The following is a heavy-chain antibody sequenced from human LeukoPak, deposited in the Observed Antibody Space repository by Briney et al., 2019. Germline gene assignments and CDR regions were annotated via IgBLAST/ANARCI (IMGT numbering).Heavy chain of an antibody. D-gene: IGHD3-22*01. J-gene: IGHJ6*02. V-gene: IGHV4-59*08. CDR3: ARQSGYYDSSGYYSALYYYYGMDV. CDR1: GGSISSYY. Sequence: SETLSLTCTVSGGSISSYYWSWIRQPPGKGLEWIGYIYYSGSTNYNPPLKSRVTISVDTSKNQFSLKLSSVTAADTAVYYCARQSGYYDSSGYYSALYYYYGMDVWGQGTTVTVSS. CDR2: IYYSGST.